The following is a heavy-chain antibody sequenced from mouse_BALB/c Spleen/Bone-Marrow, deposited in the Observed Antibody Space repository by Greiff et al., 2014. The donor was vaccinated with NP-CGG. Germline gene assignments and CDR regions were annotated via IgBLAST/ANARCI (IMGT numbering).Heavy chain of an antibody. CDR2: INPSNGRT. J-gene: IGHJ3*01. CDR3: ARYATATYWFAY. V-gene: IGHV1S81*02. Sequence: QVQLQQPGAELVKPGASVKLSCQASGYTFTSYWVHWVKQRPGQGLEWIGEINPSNGRTNYNEKFKGKATLTVDKSSSTAYMQLSSLTSEDSAVYYCARYATATYWFAYWGQGTLVTVSA. D-gene: IGHD1-2*01. CDR1: GYTFTSYW.